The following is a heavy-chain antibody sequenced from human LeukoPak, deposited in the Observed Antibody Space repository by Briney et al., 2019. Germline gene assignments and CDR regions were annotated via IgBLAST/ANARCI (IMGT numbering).Heavy chain of an antibody. Sequence: GGSLRLSCVGSGFTFSDHYMDWVRQAPGKGLEWVGRTRNKANSYTTEYAESVKGKFTGSRDDSKNSLYLQMDSLKTEDTAVYYCTSGRRGLFDIWGQGTMVTVSS. D-gene: IGHD2-15*01. J-gene: IGHJ3*02. CDR2: TRNKANSYTT. CDR3: TSGRRGLFDI. V-gene: IGHV3-72*01. CDR1: GFTFSDHY.